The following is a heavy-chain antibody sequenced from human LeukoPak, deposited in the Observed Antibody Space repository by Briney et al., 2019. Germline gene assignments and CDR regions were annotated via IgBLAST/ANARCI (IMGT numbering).Heavy chain of an antibody. CDR1: GGSISTYY. CDR2: IYYTEST. J-gene: IGHJ3*02. D-gene: IGHD3-3*01. Sequence: PSETLSLTCTVSGGSISTYYWSWIRQPPGKGLEWIGYIYYTESTNYNPSLKSRVTISVDTSKNQFSLKLSSVTAADTAVYYCARRNDFWSGYYEDAFDIWGQGTMVTVSS. V-gene: IGHV4-59*08. CDR3: ARRNDFWSGYYEDAFDI.